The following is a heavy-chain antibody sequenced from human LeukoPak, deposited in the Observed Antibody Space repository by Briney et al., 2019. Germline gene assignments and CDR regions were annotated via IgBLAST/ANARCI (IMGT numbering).Heavy chain of an antibody. J-gene: IGHJ5*02. D-gene: IGHD6-19*01. Sequence: EASVKVSCKASGGTFSSYATSWVRQAPGQGLEWMGGIIPIFGTANYAQKFQGRVTITTDESTSTAYMELSSLRSEDTAVYYCARDQRYSSGWYSGWFDPWGQGTLVTVSS. CDR2: IIPIFGTA. CDR1: GGTFSSYA. CDR3: ARDQRYSSGWYSGWFDP. V-gene: IGHV1-69*05.